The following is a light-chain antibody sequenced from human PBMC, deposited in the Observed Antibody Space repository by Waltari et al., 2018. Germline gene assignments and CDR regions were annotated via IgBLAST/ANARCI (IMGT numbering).Light chain of an antibody. CDR3: VLYMGSGIWV. CDR2: STN. J-gene: IGLJ3*02. V-gene: IGLV8-61*01. CDR1: SGSVSTGHN. Sequence: QTVVTQEPSFSVSPGGTVTLTCGLSSGSVSTGHNPSWHQQTPGQGPRTLTYSTNTRSSGVPDRLPGSILGKEAALTITGAQADDESDNYCVLYMGSGIWVFGGGTKLTVL.